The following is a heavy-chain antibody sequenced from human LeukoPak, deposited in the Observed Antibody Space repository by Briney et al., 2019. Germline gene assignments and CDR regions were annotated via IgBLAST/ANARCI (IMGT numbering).Heavy chain of an antibody. CDR3: AGGTGFIIKD. Sequence: GGSLRLSCAASGSTFSLYWMNWVRRAPGKGLEWVANIKQDGSEKNYVDSVKGRFAISRDNAKNSLYLQMNNLRVEDTAMYYCAGGTGFIIKDWGQGTLVTVSS. CDR2: IKQDGSEK. J-gene: IGHJ4*02. D-gene: IGHD3-9*01. CDR1: GSTFSLYW. V-gene: IGHV3-7*03.